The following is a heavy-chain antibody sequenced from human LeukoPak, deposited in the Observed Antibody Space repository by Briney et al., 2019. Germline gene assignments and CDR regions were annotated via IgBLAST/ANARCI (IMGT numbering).Heavy chain of an antibody. Sequence: GPVKVSCKASGYTFTGYYMHWVRQAPGQGLEWMGWINPNSGGTNYAQKFQGRVTITRNTSISTAYMELSSLRSEDTAVYYCARGTDGPIGDWGQGTLVTVSS. CDR2: INPNSGGT. J-gene: IGHJ4*02. CDR1: GYTFTGYY. V-gene: IGHV1-2*02. D-gene: IGHD1-26*01. CDR3: ARGTDGPIGD.